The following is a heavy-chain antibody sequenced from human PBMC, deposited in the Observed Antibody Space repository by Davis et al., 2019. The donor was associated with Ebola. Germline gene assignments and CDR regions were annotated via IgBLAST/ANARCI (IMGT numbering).Heavy chain of an antibody. J-gene: IGHJ5*02. Sequence: ASVKVSCKASGYSFAAHYIHWVRQAPGQGLEWMGIINPSGGSTSYAQKFQGRVTMTRDTSTSTVYMELSSLRSEDTAVYYCARDKRAAAGTNWFDPWGQGTLVTVSS. CDR1: GYSFAAHY. V-gene: IGHV1-46*03. D-gene: IGHD6-13*01. CDR2: INPSGGST. CDR3: ARDKRAAAGTNWFDP.